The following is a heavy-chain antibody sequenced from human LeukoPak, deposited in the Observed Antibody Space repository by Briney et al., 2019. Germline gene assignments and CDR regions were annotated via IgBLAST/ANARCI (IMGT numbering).Heavy chain of an antibody. D-gene: IGHD1-26*01. CDR2: IYDIGST. CDR3: ARVCGTYPCYYGMDV. Sequence: GGSLRLSCAVSGFTVTTNYMTWVRQTPEKGLEWVSVIYDIGSTYYADSVKGRFTISRDNSKNTVYLQMNSLRVDDTAIYYCARVCGTYPCYYGMDVWGQGATVTVSS. CDR1: GFTVTTNY. J-gene: IGHJ6*02. V-gene: IGHV3-66*01.